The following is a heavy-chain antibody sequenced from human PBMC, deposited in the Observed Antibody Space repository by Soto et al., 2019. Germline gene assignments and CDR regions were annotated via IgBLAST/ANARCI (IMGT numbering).Heavy chain of an antibody. Sequence: ASVKVSCKASGYTFTGYDINWVRQATGQGLDWMGWMNPNSGNTGYAQKFQGRVTMTRNTSISTAYMELSSLRSEDTAVYYCATGGYYDILTGYYLNWFDPWGQGTLVTVSS. V-gene: IGHV1-8*01. CDR3: ATGGYYDILTGYYLNWFDP. CDR1: GYTFTGYD. CDR2: MNPNSGNT. D-gene: IGHD3-9*01. J-gene: IGHJ5*02.